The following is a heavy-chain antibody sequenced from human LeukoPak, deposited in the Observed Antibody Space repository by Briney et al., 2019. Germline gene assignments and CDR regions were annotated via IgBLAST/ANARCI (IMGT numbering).Heavy chain of an antibody. Sequence: SETLSLTCTVSGGSISSGDYSWSWIRQPPGGGLEWIVYIYSTVTTYYTPSLNSRLTISLDTSTHQFSLKLSSVTAADTAVYYCARESYSTVVKKSFDYWGQGTLVTVSS. D-gene: IGHD4-23*01. CDR2: IYSTVTT. V-gene: IGHV4-30-4*01. J-gene: IGHJ4*02. CDR1: GGSISSGDYS. CDR3: ARESYSTVVKKSFDY.